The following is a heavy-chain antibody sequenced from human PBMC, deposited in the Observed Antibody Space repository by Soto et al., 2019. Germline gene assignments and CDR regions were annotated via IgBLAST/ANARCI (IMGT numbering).Heavy chain of an antibody. D-gene: IGHD1-20*01. Sequence: QGQLEQSTAEMKKPGASVKVSCKSSGYTFSSKGFSWLRQAAGQRLEWRGWISGETGNTNYAPKFQARRTMTTETSAATAYIELRSRRTDDTAVDYCGGDGNWNREPFDSWGQGTLVTVSS. J-gene: IGHJ4*02. CDR2: ISGETGNT. CDR1: GYTFSSKG. V-gene: IGHV1-18*01. CDR3: GGDGNWNREPFDS.